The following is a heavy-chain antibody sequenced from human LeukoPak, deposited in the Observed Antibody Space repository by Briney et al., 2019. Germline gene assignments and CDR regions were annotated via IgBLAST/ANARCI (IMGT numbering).Heavy chain of an antibody. CDR2: IKSKSDGVTT. Sequence: GWSLRLSCAASGFTFSSYAMSWVRQAPGKGLEWVGRIKSKSDGVTTDYAAPVKGRFTISRDDSKNTLYLQMNNLKTEDTAVYYCTTETRWELLFDYWGQGTLVTVSS. J-gene: IGHJ4*02. V-gene: IGHV3-15*01. CDR1: GFTFSSYA. CDR3: TTETRWELLFDY. D-gene: IGHD1-26*01.